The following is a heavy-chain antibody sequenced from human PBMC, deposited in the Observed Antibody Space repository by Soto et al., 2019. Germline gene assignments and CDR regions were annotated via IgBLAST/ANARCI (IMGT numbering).Heavy chain of an antibody. V-gene: IGHV4-61*01. Sequence: EFLSLTCTVAGSFVSSGTYSLNWIRQPPGKGLEWIGYIYYSGRTNYNPSLKSRVTMSADMSRKRFSLRLRSVTAADTAVYYCARHYYYESINWLDPWGQGTLVTVSS. D-gene: IGHD3-22*01. CDR1: GSFVSSGTYS. J-gene: IGHJ5*02. CDR2: IYYSGRT. CDR3: ARHYYYESINWLDP.